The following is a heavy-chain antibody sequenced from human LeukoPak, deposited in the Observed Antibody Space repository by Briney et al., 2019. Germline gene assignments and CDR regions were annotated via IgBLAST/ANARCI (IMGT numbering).Heavy chain of an antibody. Sequence: GGSLRLSCAAFGFTFNNYWMSWVRQAPGKGLEWVANINQDGSGKHYVDSVKGRFTISRDNAKNPLYLQMNSLRAEDTAVYFCAKASIAGAIGVLDYWGQGTLVTVSS. CDR1: GFTFNNYW. CDR3: AKASIAGAIGVLDY. CDR2: INQDGSGK. J-gene: IGHJ4*02. V-gene: IGHV3-7*01. D-gene: IGHD1-26*01.